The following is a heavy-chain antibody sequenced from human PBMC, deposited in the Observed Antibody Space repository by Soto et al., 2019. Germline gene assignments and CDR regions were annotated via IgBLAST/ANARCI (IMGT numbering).Heavy chain of an antibody. CDR2: INPNSGGT. Sequence: ASVKVSCKASGYTFTGYYMHWVRQAPGQGLEWMGWINPNSGGTNYAQKFQGRVTMTRDTSISTVYMELTSLRSDDTAVYYCARDGGFCKSTTCPGWLDPWGQGALVTVS. CDR1: GYTFTGYY. CDR3: ARDGGFCKSTTCPGWLDP. D-gene: IGHD2-2*01. V-gene: IGHV1-2*02. J-gene: IGHJ5*02.